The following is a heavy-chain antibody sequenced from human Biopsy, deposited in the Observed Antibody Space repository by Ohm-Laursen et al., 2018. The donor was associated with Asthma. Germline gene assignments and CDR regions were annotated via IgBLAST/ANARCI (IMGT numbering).Heavy chain of an antibody. V-gene: IGHV1-46*01. D-gene: IGHD3-22*01. CDR1: GYTFSSYQ. Sequence: ASVKVSCKASGYTFSSYQMHWVRQAPGQGFEWLAMIKHISEYAQKFQGRVTMTRDTSTSTVYMELSSLRSEDTAVYYCARSMIVADGSDAFAIWGQGTMVTVSS. CDR2: IKHISE. J-gene: IGHJ3*02. CDR3: ARSMIVADGSDAFAI.